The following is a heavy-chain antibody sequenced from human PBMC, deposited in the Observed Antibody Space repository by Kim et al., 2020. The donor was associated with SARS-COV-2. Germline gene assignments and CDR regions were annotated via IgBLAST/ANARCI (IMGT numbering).Heavy chain of an antibody. D-gene: IGHD3-3*01. V-gene: IGHV3-9*01. CDR2: ISWNSGSI. J-gene: IGHJ6*03. CDR1: GFTFGDYA. CDR3: AKEPYDFWSGYYSDYYYYMDV. Sequence: GGSLRLSCAASGFTFGDYAMHWVRQAPGKGLEWVSGISWNSGSIGYADSVKGRFTISRDNAKNSLYLQMNSLRAEDTALYYCAKEPYDFWSGYYSDYYYYMDVWGKGTTVTVSS.